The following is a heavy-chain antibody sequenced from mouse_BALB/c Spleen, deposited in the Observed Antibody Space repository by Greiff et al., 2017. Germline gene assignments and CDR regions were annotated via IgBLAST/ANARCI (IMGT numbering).Heavy chain of an antibody. CDR3: ARDLGGNYPFAY. Sequence: VMLVESGPGLVAPSQSLSITCTVSGFSLTSYGVHWVRQPPGKGLEWLGVIWAGGSTNYNSALMSRLSISKDNSKSQVFLKMNSLQTDDTAMYYCARDLGGNYPFAYWGQGTLVTVSA. CDR2: IWAGGST. CDR1: GFSLTSYG. D-gene: IGHD2-1*01. V-gene: IGHV2-9*02. J-gene: IGHJ3*01.